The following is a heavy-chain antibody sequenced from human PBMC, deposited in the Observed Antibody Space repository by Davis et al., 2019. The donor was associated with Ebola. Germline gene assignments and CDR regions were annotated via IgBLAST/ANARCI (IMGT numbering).Heavy chain of an antibody. D-gene: IGHD3-3*01. Sequence: PSETLSLTCPISGASVSGGSAAWNWIRQSPSRGLEWLGRTYYNSRLYLDYAMFVKGRITINPDTSKNQFSLHLTSVTPEDTAVYFCARGFFRDGFDVWGQGTVITVSS. CDR3: ARGFFRDGFDV. CDR1: GASVSGGSAA. V-gene: IGHV6-1*01. CDR2: TYYNSRLYL. J-gene: IGHJ3*01.